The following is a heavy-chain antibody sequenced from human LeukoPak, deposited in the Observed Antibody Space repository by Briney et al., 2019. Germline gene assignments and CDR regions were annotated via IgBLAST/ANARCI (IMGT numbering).Heavy chain of an antibody. J-gene: IGHJ5*02. CDR3: ARGPQFSGPGWFDP. CDR1: GFTFSDHY. D-gene: IGHD3-10*01. CDR2: IRNKANSYTT. V-gene: IGHV3-72*01. Sequence: GGSLRLSCAASGFTFSDHYMDWVRQAAGKGLEWVGRIRNKANSYTTEYAASVKGRFTISRDNTKDSLYLQMNSLRAEDTAIYYCARGPQFSGPGWFDPWGQGTLVTVSS.